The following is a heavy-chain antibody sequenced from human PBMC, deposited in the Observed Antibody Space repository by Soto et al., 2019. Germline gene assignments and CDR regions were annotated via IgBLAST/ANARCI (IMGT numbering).Heavy chain of an antibody. D-gene: IGHD5-12*01. CDR1: GYTFTSYA. CDR3: AREGRRVATSPNRQAYYYYGMDV. V-gene: IGHV1-3*01. Sequence: QVQLVQSGAEVKKPGASVKVSCKASGYTFTSYAMHWVRQAPGQRLEWMGWINAGNGNTKYSQKVQGRVTITRDTPASTAYMELSSLRSEDTPVYYCAREGRRVATSPNRQAYYYYGMDVWGQGTTVTVSS. CDR2: INAGNGNT. J-gene: IGHJ6*02.